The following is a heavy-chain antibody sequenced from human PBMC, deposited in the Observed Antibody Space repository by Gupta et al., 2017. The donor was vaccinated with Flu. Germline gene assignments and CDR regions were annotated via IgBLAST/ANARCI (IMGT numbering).Heavy chain of an antibody. CDR3: AREGMYEHLSYYGMDV. Sequence: PGKGLELVSYISTRGSEIHYADSVRGRFTISRDNAKNSLDLQMNSLRAEDTAVYYCAREGMYEHLSYYGMDVWGQGTTVTVSS. CDR2: ISTRGSEI. J-gene: IGHJ6*02. D-gene: IGHD2-8*01. V-gene: IGHV3-48*01.